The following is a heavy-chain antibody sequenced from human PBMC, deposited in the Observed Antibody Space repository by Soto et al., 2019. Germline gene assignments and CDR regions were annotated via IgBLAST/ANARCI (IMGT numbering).Heavy chain of an antibody. CDR2: ISYDGSNK. Sequence: QVQLVESGGGVVQPGRSLRLSCAASGFTFSSYAMHWVRQAPGKGLEWVAVISYDGSNKYYADSVKGRFTISRDNSKNTLFLKMNSLRAGDTAVYYCARVGRLHYFDYWGQGTLVTVSS. J-gene: IGHJ4*02. V-gene: IGHV3-30-3*01. CDR1: GFTFSSYA. D-gene: IGHD4-17*01. CDR3: ARVGRLHYFDY.